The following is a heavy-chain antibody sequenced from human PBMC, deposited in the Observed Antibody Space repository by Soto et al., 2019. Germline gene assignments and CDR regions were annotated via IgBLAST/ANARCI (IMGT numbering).Heavy chain of an antibody. CDR3: VRERSFTGPAGSLEY. Sequence: PAETLSLTCAVSGYSMTTGCLWGGIQDAGGKGVEWIGFVYHSGATYYNPYLQSRVSISGDKSKNTLSLRMITVTAADTAMYYCVRERSFTGPAGSLEYWGQGTQVTVSS. V-gene: IGHV4-38-2*02. CDR1: GYSMTTGCL. D-gene: IGHD3-10*01. CDR2: VYHSGAT. J-gene: IGHJ4*02.